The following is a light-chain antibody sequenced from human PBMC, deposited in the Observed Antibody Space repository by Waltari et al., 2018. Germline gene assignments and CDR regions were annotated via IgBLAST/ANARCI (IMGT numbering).Light chain of an antibody. V-gene: IGLV2-14*03. CDR3: SSYTTTFVV. J-gene: IGLJ2*01. CDR1: SSDIGGYNY. CDR2: EVN. Sequence: QSALAQPASVSGSPGQSIAISCTGTSSDIGGYNYVSWYQQYPDKAPQLLIYEVNNRPPGVSTRFSGSKSGNSASLTISEIQAEDEADYYCSSYTTTFVVFGGGTKLTVL.